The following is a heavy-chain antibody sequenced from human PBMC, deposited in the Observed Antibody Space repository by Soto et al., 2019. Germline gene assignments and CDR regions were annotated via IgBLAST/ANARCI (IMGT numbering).Heavy chain of an antibody. CDR2: ISYDGRDE. J-gene: IGHJ4*02. Sequence: QVQLVESGGGVVQPGRSLRLSCTASGFTFSNYAIHWVRHAPGKGLEWVALISYDGRDEYYADSVKGRFTISRDNSKNTLYLQMNRLRAEDTGMFYCARDSRTDGYKYDYFDYWGQGTLVTVSS. CDR1: GFTFSNYA. D-gene: IGHD5-12*01. V-gene: IGHV3-30*04. CDR3: ARDSRTDGYKYDYFDY.